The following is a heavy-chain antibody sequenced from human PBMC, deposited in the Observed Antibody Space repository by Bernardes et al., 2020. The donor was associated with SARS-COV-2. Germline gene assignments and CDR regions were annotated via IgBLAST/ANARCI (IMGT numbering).Heavy chain of an antibody. CDR3: AGGVYSTGWIHFPMDF. D-gene: IGHD6-19*01. V-gene: IGHV3-11*01. CDR2: ISSGGSKK. J-gene: IGHJ4*02. CDR1: EFSFSDYN. Sequence: GGSLRLSCAASEFSFSDYNMTWIRQAPGKGLEWVSYISSGGSKKYYADSVKGRFTISRDNAKNSLFLQMDNLRAEDTAIYYCAGGVYSTGWIHFPMDFWGQQTLVIVYS.